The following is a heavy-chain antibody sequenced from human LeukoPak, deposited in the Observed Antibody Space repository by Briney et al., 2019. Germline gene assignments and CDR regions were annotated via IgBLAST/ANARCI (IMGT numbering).Heavy chain of an antibody. V-gene: IGHV1-2*02. CDR3: ALTPYYYDSSGYQGLTWFDP. D-gene: IGHD3-22*01. Sequence: APVKVSCKASGYTFTGYYMHWVRQAPGQGLEWMGWINPNSGGTNYAQKFQGRVTMTRDTSISTAYMELSRLRSDDTAVYYCALTPYYYDSSGYQGLTWFDPWGQGTLVTVSS. CDR1: GYTFTGYY. J-gene: IGHJ5*02. CDR2: INPNSGGT.